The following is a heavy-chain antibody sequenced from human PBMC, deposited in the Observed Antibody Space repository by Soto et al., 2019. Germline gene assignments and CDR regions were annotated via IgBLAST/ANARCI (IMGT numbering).Heavy chain of an antibody. CDR2: ISGSGGST. V-gene: IGHV3-23*01. D-gene: IGHD6-19*01. CDR1: GFTFSSYA. CDR3: AKGPRIAVAGMLYFDY. J-gene: IGHJ4*02. Sequence: EVQLLESGGGLVQPGGSLRLSCAASGFTFSSYAMSWVRQALGKGLEWVSAISGSGGSTYYADSVKGRFTISRDNSKNTLYLQMNSLRAEDTAVYYCAKGPRIAVAGMLYFDYWGQGTLVTVSS.